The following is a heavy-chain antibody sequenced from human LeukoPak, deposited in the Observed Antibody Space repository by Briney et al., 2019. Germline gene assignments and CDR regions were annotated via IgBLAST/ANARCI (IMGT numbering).Heavy chain of an antibody. D-gene: IGHD5-18*01. CDR1: GFTFSSYS. Sequence: GGSLRLSCAASGFTFSSYSMNWVRQAPGKGLEWVSYISSSSSTIYYADSVKGRFTISRDNAKNSLYLQMNSLRDEDTAVYYCAREEQLWLLGGYYFDYWGQGTLVTVSS. CDR3: AREEQLWLLGGYYFDY. CDR2: ISSSSSTI. V-gene: IGHV3-48*02. J-gene: IGHJ4*02.